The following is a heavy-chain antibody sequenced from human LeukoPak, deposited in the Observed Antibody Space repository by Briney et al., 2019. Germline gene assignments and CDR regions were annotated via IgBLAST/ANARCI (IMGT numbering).Heavy chain of an antibody. Sequence: GGSLRLSCAASGFTFSGYAMTCVRQVPGKGLEWVSSISGSGDTTNYADSVKGRFTISRDNSKNTLFLQMNSLRADDTAVYYCAKGRVVPAALLDYWGQGTLVTVSS. CDR1: GFTFSGYA. CDR2: ISGSGDTT. J-gene: IGHJ4*02. D-gene: IGHD2-15*01. V-gene: IGHV3-23*01. CDR3: AKGRVVPAALLDY.